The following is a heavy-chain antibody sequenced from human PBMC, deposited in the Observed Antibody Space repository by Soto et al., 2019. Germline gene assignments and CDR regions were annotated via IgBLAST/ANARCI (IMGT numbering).Heavy chain of an antibody. Sequence: GASVKVSCKASGYTFTSYGISWVRQAPGQGLEWMGWISAYNGNTNYAQKLQGRVTMTTDTSTSTAYMELRSLRSDDTAVYYCASDVGGSGSYYAFDIWGQGTMVTVSS. D-gene: IGHD3-10*01. J-gene: IGHJ3*02. CDR1: GYTFTSYG. V-gene: IGHV1-18*01. CDR2: ISAYNGNT. CDR3: ASDVGGSGSYYAFDI.